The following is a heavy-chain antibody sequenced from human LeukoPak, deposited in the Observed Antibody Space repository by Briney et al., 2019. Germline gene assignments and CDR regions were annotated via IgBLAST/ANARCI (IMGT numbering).Heavy chain of an antibody. V-gene: IGHV3-74*01. CDR1: GFTFRNYW. J-gene: IGHJ3*02. CDR3: ARGGYHHGFDI. D-gene: IGHD5-18*01. CDR2: IDNDGSDT. Sequence: GGSLRLSCAASGFTFRNYWIHWVRQAPGKGLVRISRIDNDGSDTIYADSVKGRFTISRDNAKNTLYLQMNSLRAEDTAVYYCARGGYHHGFDIWGQGTMVTVSS.